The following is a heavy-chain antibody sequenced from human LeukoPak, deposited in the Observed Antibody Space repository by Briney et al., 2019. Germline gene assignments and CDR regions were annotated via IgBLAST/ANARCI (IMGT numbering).Heavy chain of an antibody. V-gene: IGHV3-21*06. CDR1: GFTFSTYA. CDR2: MSSGSSYI. D-gene: IGHD2-21*01. Sequence: PGGSLRLSCTASGFTFSTYAMTWVRQAPGKGLEWISSMSSGSSYIYYADSVRGRFTISRDNNKNSLYLEMNNLRGEDTAIYYCARDRPTGASRVFVVQWGQGTPVTVSS. J-gene: IGHJ4*02. CDR3: ARDRPTGASRVFVVQ.